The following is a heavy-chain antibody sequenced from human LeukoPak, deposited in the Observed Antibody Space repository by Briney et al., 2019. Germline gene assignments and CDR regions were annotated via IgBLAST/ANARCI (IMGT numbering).Heavy chain of an antibody. CDR2: INPNSGGT. V-gene: IGHV1-2*02. D-gene: IGHD1-26*01. Sequence: ASVKVSCKASGYTFTGYYMHWVRQAPGQGLEWMGWINPNSGGTNYAQKFQGRVTMTRDTSISTAYMELSRLRSDDTAVYYCARDENGIVGATAGFDPWGQGTLVTVSS. J-gene: IGHJ5*02. CDR1: GYTFTGYY. CDR3: ARDENGIVGATAGFDP.